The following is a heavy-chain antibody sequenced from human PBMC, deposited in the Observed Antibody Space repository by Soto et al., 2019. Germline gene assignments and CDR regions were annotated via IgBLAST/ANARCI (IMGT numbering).Heavy chain of an antibody. CDR1: GFTFSSYA. D-gene: IGHD3-10*01. CDR2: ISDSGDTT. CDR3: AKDRLAAVTRGYYDY. V-gene: IGHV3-23*01. Sequence: EVQLLESGGGLVQPGGSLRLSCAASGFTFSSYAMTWVRQAPGEGLEWVSTISDSGDTTFYAGSVRGRFTISRDNSKNAVHLQMNGLRAEDTAVYYCAKDRLAAVTRGYYDYWGQGTLVTVSS. J-gene: IGHJ4*02.